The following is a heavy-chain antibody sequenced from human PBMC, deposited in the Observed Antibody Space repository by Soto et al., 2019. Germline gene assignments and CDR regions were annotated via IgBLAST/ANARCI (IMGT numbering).Heavy chain of an antibody. J-gene: IGHJ4*02. D-gene: IGHD3-9*01. CDR1: GFTFSSYS. V-gene: IGHV3-48*02. Sequence: GSLRLSCAASGFTFSSYSMSWVGQAPGKGLEWVSYISSSSSSTYYTDSVKGRLIISRDNAKNSLFLQMNSLRDEDTAVYYCATNRGLDIFFDSWGQGTLVTVSS. CDR2: ISSSSSST. CDR3: ATNRGLDIFFDS.